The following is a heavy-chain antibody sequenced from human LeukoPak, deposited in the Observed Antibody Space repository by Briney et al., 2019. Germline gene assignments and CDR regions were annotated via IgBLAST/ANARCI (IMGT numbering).Heavy chain of an antibody. CDR3: ARAGMGGTHPADY. D-gene: IGHD1-26*01. Sequence: PGGSLRLSCAASGFTFSSYGMHWVRQAPGKGLEWVAVIWYDGSNKYYADPVKGRFTISRDNSKNTLYLQMNSLRAEDTAVYYCARAGMGGTHPADYWGQGTLVTVSS. J-gene: IGHJ4*02. V-gene: IGHV3-33*01. CDR2: IWYDGSNK. CDR1: GFTFSSYG.